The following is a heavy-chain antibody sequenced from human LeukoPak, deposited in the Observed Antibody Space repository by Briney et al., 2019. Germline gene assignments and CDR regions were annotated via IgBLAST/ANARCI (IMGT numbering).Heavy chain of an antibody. Sequence: ASVKVSCKASGHTFTYYEMHWVRQAPGQGLEWMGGIIPVFGTANYAQKFQGRVTITADESTSTAYMELSSLRSEDTAVYYCARWRYGGNFYYGMDVWGQGTTVTVSS. CDR2: IIPVFGTA. V-gene: IGHV1-69*13. CDR1: GHTFTYYE. CDR3: ARWRYGGNFYYGMDV. D-gene: IGHD4-23*01. J-gene: IGHJ6*02.